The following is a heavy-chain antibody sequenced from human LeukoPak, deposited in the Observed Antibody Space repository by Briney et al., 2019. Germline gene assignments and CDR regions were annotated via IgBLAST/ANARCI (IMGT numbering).Heavy chain of an antibody. CDR1: GFTVSSNY. CDR2: IKQDGSEK. Sequence: PGGSLRLSCAASGFTVSSNYMSWVRQAPGKGLEWVANIKQDGSEKYYVDSVKGRFTISRDNAKNSLYLQMNSLRAEDTAVYYCARYTTAGYSSGWYGPSFDYWGQGTLVTVSS. V-gene: IGHV3-7*01. J-gene: IGHJ4*02. D-gene: IGHD6-19*01. CDR3: ARYTTAGYSSGWYGPSFDY.